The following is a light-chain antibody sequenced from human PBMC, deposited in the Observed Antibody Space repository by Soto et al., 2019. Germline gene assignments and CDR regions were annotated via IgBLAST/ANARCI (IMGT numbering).Light chain of an antibody. CDR2: GAS. CDR3: QKYGSSPWT. J-gene: IGKJ1*01. V-gene: IGKV3-20*01. Sequence: EIVLTQSPGTLSLSPGERATLSCRASQSVSSNYLAWYQQKPGQAPRPLIYGASSRATGIPDRFSGSGAGTDFTLTISRLESEDFAVYYWQKYGSSPWTFGQRPKVEIK. CDR1: QSVSSNY.